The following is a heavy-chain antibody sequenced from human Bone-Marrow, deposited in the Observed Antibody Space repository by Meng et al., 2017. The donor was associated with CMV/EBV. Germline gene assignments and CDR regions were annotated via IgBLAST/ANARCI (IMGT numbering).Heavy chain of an antibody. CDR1: GFNFRSYG. Sequence: GGSLRLSCSGFNFRSYGLHWVRQSPGKGLQWVAFIRSDGLSRYADSVKGRFTISRDNSKNSLYLQMNSLTIEDTATYYCAKDADSTLTMSGVLIKNDLAYWGQGALVTASS. D-gene: IGHD3-10*01. J-gene: IGHJ4*02. CDR3: AKDADSTLTMSGVLIKNDLAY. V-gene: IGHV3-30*02. CDR2: IRSDGLSR.